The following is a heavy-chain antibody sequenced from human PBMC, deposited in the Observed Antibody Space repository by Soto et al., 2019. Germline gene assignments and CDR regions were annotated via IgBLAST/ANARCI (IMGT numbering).Heavy chain of an antibody. J-gene: IGHJ5*01. CDR1: GFTFSDAW. CDR2: IKSKSDGGTT. D-gene: IGHD2-21*01. CDR3: TTDLWRLAVVFGSTGYFNT. Sequence: GESPSLSCAASGFTFSDAWMSWVRQAPGKGLDWVGRIKSKSDGGTTEYAAPVRGRFTISRDDSKNTLYLQMNSLKTEDTAVYYGTTDLWRLAVVFGSTGYFNTWGLGT. V-gene: IGHV3-15*01.